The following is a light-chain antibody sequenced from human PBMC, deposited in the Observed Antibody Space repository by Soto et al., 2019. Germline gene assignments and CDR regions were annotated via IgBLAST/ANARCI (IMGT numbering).Light chain of an antibody. CDR2: DVS. J-gene: IGLJ1*01. V-gene: IGLV2-14*03. CDR3: SSYTSSSTRV. CDR1: SSDVGGYNY. Sequence: QSALTQPASVSGSPGQSITISCTGTSSDVGGYNYVSWYQQHPGKAPKLMIYDVSNRPSGVSNRFSGSKSGNTASLTISWLQTEDEADDYCSSYTSSSTRVFGPGTKLTVL.